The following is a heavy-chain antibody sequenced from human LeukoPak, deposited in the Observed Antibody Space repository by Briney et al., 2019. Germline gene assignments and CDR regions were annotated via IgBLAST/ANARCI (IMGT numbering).Heavy chain of an antibody. CDR2: IIPIFGTA. J-gene: IGHJ5*02. CDR1: GGTFSSYA. V-gene: IGHV1-69*13. CDR3: AREGGLGYCSSTSCPKTSVGFDP. D-gene: IGHD2-2*01. Sequence: ASVKVSCKASGGTFSSYAISWVRQAPGQGLEWMGGIIPIFGTANYAQKFQGRVTITADESTSTAYMELSSLRSEDTAVYYCAREGGLGYCSSTSCPKTSVGFDPWGQGTLVTVSS.